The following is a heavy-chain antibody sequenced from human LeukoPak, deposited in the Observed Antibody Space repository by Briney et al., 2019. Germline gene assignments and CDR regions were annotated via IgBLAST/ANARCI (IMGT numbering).Heavy chain of an antibody. J-gene: IGHJ6*03. D-gene: IGHD3-9*01. CDR2: INTNTGNP. Sequence: ASVKVSCKASGYTFTGYYMHWVRQAPGQGLEWMGWINTNTGNPTYAQGFKGRFVFSLDTFVGSANLQISSLKTEDTAVYFCARGGQTGYVHYYYYYMDVWGKGTTVTVSS. CDR1: GYTFTGYY. V-gene: IGHV7-4-1*02. CDR3: ARGGQTGYVHYYYYYMDV.